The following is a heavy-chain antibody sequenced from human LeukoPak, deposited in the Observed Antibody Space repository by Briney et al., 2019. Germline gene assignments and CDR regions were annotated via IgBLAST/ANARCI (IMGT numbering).Heavy chain of an antibody. V-gene: IGHV4-59*01. CDR2: IYYSGGT. J-gene: IGHJ5*02. D-gene: IGHD6-19*01. CDR1: GGSISSYY. Sequence: NTSETLSLTCTVSGGSISSYYWSWIRQPPGKGLEWIGYIYYSGGTNYNSSLKSRVTISVDTSKNQFSLKLSSVTAADTAVYYCARGVGGSGWAKSPDWFDPWGQGTLVTVSS. CDR3: ARGVGGSGWAKSPDWFDP.